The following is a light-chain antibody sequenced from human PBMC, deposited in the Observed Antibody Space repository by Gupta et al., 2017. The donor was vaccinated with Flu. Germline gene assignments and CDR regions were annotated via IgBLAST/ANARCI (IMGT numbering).Light chain of an antibody. J-gene: IGLJ3*02. CDR3: QGYDSSLKSRV. CDR1: NIGDGYD. Sequence: NIGDGYDVHWYLQLPGAARRLIFYSNSIRPAGVPGRFSGSKSVTSGSLAITGLQAEDEAVYFCQGYDSSLKSRVFGGGTKLTVL. CDR2: SNS. V-gene: IGLV1-40*01.